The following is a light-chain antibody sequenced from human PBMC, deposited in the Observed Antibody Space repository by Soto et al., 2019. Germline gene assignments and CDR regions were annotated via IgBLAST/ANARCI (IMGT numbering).Light chain of an antibody. V-gene: IGKV3D-20*02. J-gene: IGKJ3*01. CDR2: DAS. CDR3: QHRNNRPFS. CDR1: QSVTNRY. Sequence: ENVLTQSPGILSLSPGERATLSCRATQSVTNRYFAWYQQKPGQAPRLLIYDASNRATGIPARFSGSGSGTDFTLTISSLEPEDFAVYYCQHRNNRPFSFGPGTKVDIK.